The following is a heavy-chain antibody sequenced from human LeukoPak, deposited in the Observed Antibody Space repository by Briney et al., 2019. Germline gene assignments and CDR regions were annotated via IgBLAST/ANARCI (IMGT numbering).Heavy chain of an antibody. D-gene: IGHD1/OR15-1a*01. V-gene: IGHV3-66*01. J-gene: IGHJ4*02. CDR1: GFTVSSNY. CDR2: IYSGGSA. CDR3: AKNSLDY. Sequence: GGSLRLSCAASGFTVSSNYMSWVRQAPGKGLEWVSIIYSGGSAYYADSVKGRFTISRDNSKNTLYLQMNSLRAEDTAIYYCAKNSLDYWGQGTLVTVSS.